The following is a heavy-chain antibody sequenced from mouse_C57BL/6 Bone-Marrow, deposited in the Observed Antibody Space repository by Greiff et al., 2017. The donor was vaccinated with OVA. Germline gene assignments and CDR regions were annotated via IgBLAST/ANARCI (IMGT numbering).Heavy chain of an antibody. J-gene: IGHJ2*01. D-gene: IGHD1-1*01. V-gene: IGHV1-55*01. CDR2: IYPGSGST. CDR1: GYTFTSYW. CDR3: AIQPLLLRYPYYFDD. Sequence: QVQLQQPGAELVKPGASVKMSCKASGYTFTSYWITWVKQRPGQGLEWIGDIYPGSGSTNYNEKFKSKATLTVDTSSSTAYMQLSSLTSEDSAVYYCAIQPLLLRYPYYFDDWGQGTTLTVSS.